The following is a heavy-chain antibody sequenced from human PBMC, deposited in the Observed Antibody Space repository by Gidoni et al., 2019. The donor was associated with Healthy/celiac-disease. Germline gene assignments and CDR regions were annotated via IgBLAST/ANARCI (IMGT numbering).Heavy chain of an antibody. J-gene: IGHJ6*02. CDR1: GFTFSSYG. D-gene: IGHD3-10*01. CDR2: ISYDGSNK. V-gene: IGHV3-30*18. CDR3: AKSWFGEAYGMDV. Sequence: QVQLVESGGGVVQPGRSLRLSCAASGFTFSSYGMHWVRQAPGKGLEWVAVISYDGSNKYYADSVKGRFTISRDNSKNTLYLQMNSLRAEDTAVYYCAKSWFGEAYGMDVWGQGTTVTVSS.